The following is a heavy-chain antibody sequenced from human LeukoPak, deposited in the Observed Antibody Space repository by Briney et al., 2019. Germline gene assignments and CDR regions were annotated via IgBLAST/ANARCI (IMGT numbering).Heavy chain of an antibody. D-gene: IGHD2-15*01. CDR3: ARGDCSGGNCFHFDS. V-gene: IGHV4-61*01. CDR1: GGSVSSGSYY. J-gene: IGHJ4*02. CDR2: IYYSGST. Sequence: SETLSLTCTVSGGSVSSGSYYWNWIRQPPGKGLEWIGYIYYSGSTNYNPSLKRRVTISVDTSTNQFSLKLSSVIAADTAVFYCARGDCSGGNCFHFDSWGQGTLVTVSS.